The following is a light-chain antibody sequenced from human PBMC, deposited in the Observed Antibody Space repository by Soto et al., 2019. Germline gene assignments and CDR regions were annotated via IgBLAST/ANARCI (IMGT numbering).Light chain of an antibody. J-gene: IGKJ2*01. CDR3: QKYNNAPPYT. V-gene: IGKV1-27*01. CDR2: AAS. CDR1: QGISNY. Sequence: DIQMTQSPSSLSASVGDRVTITCRASQGISNYLAWYQQKPGKVPKLLIYAASTLQLGVPSRFSGSGSGTDFTLPISSLQPEDVASYYCQKYNNAPPYTFGQGTKLEIK.